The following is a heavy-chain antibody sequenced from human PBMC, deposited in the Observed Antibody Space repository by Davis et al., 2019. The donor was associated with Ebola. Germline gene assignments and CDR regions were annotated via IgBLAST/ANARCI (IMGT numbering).Heavy chain of an antibody. J-gene: IGHJ6*02. CDR1: GFTFSSYS. CDR3: ARDFEEEQLFYYYYGMDV. CDR2: ISSSSSYI. D-gene: IGHD6-6*01. Sequence: GESLKISCAASGFTFSSYSMNWVRQAPGKGLEWVSSISSSSSYIYYADSVKSRFTISRDNAKNSLYLQMNRLRAEDTAVYYCARDFEEEQLFYYYYGMDVWGQGTTVTVSS. V-gene: IGHV3-21*01.